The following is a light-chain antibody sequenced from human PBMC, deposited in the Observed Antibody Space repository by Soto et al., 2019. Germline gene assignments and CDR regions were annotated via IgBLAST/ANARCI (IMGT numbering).Light chain of an antibody. V-gene: IGKV3-11*01. CDR2: DTS. Sequence: EVVLTQSPVTLSLSPGERATLSCRASQSVGTFLAWYQQKPGQAPRLIIYDTSNRATGIPARFSGTGSGTDFALTISSVEPEACAVYFCQHRTNWPRTFGQGTKLDIK. J-gene: IGKJ2*01. CDR3: QHRTNWPRT. CDR1: QSVGTF.